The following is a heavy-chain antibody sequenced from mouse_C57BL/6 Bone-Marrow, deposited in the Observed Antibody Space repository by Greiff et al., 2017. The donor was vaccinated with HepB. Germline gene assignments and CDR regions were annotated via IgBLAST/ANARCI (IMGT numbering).Heavy chain of an antibody. V-gene: IGHV14-4*01. J-gene: IGHJ3*01. CDR2: IDPENGDT. Sequence: EVQLQQSGAELVRPGASVKLSCTASGFNIKDDYMHWVQQRPEQGLEWIGWIDPENGDTEYASKFQGKATITADTSSNTAYLQLSSLTSEDTAVYYCTRGAYYGNYAWFAYWGQGTRVTVSA. CDR1: GFNIKDDY. D-gene: IGHD2-10*01. CDR3: TRGAYYGNYAWFAY.